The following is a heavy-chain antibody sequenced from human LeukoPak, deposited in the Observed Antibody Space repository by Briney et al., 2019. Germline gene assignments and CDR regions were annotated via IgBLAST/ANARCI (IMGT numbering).Heavy chain of an antibody. CDR3: ARLAPYGDFSD. CDR1: GDSISGYY. J-gene: IGHJ4*02. V-gene: IGHV4-59*08. D-gene: IGHD4-17*01. Sequence: SETLSLTCTVSGDSISGYYWSWVRQPPGKGLEWIGYIFHSGSTKYNPSLESRVTISIDTSKNQFSLRLSSVTAADTAVYYCARLAPYGDFSDWGQGTLVTVSS. CDR2: IFHSGST.